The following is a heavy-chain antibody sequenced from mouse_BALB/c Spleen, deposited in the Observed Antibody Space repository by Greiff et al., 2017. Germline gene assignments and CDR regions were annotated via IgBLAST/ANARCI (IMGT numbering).Heavy chain of an antibody. V-gene: IGHV5-4*02. CDR1: GFTFSDYY. Sequence: EVQLVESGGGLVKPGGSLKLSCAASGFTFSDYYMYWVRQTPEKRLEWVATISDGGSYTYYPDSVKGRFTISRDNAKNNLYLQMSSLKSEDTAMYYCARSGRGYYYAMDYWGQGTSVTVSS. J-gene: IGHJ4*01. CDR3: ARSGRGYYYAMDY. CDR2: ISDGGSYT.